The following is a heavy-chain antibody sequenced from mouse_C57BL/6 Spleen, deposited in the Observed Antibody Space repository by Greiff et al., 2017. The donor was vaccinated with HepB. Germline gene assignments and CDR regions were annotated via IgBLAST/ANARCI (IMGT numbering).Heavy chain of an antibody. CDR3: ARAGESAGYGFAY. CDR1: GYTFTSYG. J-gene: IGHJ3*01. CDR2: IYPRSGNT. D-gene: IGHD3-2*02. V-gene: IGHV1-81*01. Sequence: VKLMESGAELARPGASVKLSCKASGYTFTSYGISWVKQRTGQGLEWIGEIYPRSGNTYYNEKFKGKATLTADKSSSTAYMELRSLTSEDSAVYFCARAGESAGYGFAYWGEGTLVTVSA.